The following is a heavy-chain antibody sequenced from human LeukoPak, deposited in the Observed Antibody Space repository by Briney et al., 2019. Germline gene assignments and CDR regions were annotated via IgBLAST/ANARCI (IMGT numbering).Heavy chain of an antibody. D-gene: IGHD5-18*01. J-gene: IGHJ4*02. CDR1: GGSFSGYY. CDR2: INHSGST. V-gene: IGHV4-34*01. Sequence: SEALSLTCAVYGGSFSGYYWRGIRQPPGRGLEWGGEINHSGSTNYNPSLKSRVTIPVDTSKNQFSLKLSSVTAADTAVYYCARGGGVDTAMDYWGQGTLVTVSS. CDR3: ARGGGVDTAMDY.